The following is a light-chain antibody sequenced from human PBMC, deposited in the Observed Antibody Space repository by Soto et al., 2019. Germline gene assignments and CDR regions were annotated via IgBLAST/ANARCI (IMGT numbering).Light chain of an antibody. CDR1: LSVGSSY. Sequence: EVVLTQSPGTLSLSPGERATLSCRASLSVGSSYLAWYQQKPGQAPRLLIYGTSSRATGIPDRFSGSGSGTDFTLTISSLQSEDFAVYYCQQYNNWPRTFGQGTKVDIK. J-gene: IGKJ1*01. CDR3: QQYNNWPRT. CDR2: GTS. V-gene: IGKV3-20*01.